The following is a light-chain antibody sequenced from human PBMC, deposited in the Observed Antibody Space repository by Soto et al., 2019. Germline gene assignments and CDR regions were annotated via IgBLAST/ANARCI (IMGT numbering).Light chain of an antibody. J-gene: IGKJ3*01. V-gene: IGKV1-39*01. CDR2: AAS. CDR3: QQTYSPPLT. CDR1: QSISSY. Sequence: NEVTKTAGSLSASIGGRFPITCRASQSISSYLNWYQQKPGTAPRLLIYAASILHSGVPSTFSASGSGTDFALNISSLQADDFATYYCQQTYSPPLTFGPGTKVDI.